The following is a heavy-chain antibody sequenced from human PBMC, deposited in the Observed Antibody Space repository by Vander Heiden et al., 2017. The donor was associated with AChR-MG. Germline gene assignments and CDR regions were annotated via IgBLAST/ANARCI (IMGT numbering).Heavy chain of an antibody. CDR2: ISYDGSNK. V-gene: IGHV3-30-3*01. CDR3: ARVASSSWSSYFDY. J-gene: IGHJ4*02. D-gene: IGHD6-13*01. Sequence: QVQLVESGGGVVQPGRSLRLSCAASGFTFRSYAMRWVRQAPGKGLEWVAVISYDGSNKYYADSVKGRFTISRDNSKNTLYLQMNSLRAEDTAVYYCARVASSSWSSYFDYWGQGTLVTVSS. CDR1: GFTFRSYA.